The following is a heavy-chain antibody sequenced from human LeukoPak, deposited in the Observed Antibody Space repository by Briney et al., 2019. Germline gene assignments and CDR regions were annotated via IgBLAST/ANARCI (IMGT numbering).Heavy chain of an antibody. Sequence: GGSLRLSCAASGFTFSSYSMNWVRQAPGKGLEWVSYISSSDSTIYYADSVKGRFTISRDNSKNTLYLQMNSLRAEDTAVYYCAKTETYYYGSSGLEVYWGQGTLVTVSS. V-gene: IGHV3-48*01. CDR1: GFTFSSYS. CDR2: ISSSDSTI. CDR3: AKTETYYYGSSGLEVY. D-gene: IGHD3-22*01. J-gene: IGHJ4*02.